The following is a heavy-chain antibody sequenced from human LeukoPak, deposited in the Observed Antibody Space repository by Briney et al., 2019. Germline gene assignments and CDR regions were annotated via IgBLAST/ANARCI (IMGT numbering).Heavy chain of an antibody. V-gene: IGHV4-34*01. J-gene: IGHJ4*02. D-gene: IGHD5-24*01. CDR3: ARRWLHRKGFDY. CDR2: INHSGST. CDR1: GGSFSGYY. Sequence: SETLSLTCAVYGGSFSGYYWSWIRQPPGKGLEWIGEINHSGSTNYNPSLKSRVTISVDTSKNQFSRKLSSVTAADTAVYYCARRWLHRKGFDYWGQGTLVTVSS.